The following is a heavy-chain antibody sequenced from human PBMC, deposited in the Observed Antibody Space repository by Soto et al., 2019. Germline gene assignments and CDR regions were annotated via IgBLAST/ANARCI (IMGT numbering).Heavy chain of an antibody. CDR1: GGSIRSYY. CDR2: IYTTGST. D-gene: IGHD1-26*01. Sequence: SETLSLTCNVSGGSIRSYYWSWIRQPAGKPLEWIGRIYTTGSTNYNPSLESRVTMPIDTSKSQFSLKVSSVTAADTAVYYCAREGASGFGMDVWGQGTTVTVSS. CDR3: AREGASGFGMDV. V-gene: IGHV4-4*07. J-gene: IGHJ6*02.